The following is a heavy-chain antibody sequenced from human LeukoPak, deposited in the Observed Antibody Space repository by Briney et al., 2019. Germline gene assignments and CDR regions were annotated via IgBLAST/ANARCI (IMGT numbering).Heavy chain of an antibody. V-gene: IGHV4-59*01. CDR2: INYNGST. J-gene: IGHJ4*02. D-gene: IGHD5/OR15-5a*01. CDR3: ARGGRGVYNALDY. CDR1: GGTFSSYY. Sequence: SETLTLTCTASGGTFSSYYRSWVRQPPGKGLEWIGNINYNGSTNYHTCLKSRVTISVDTSTNQFSVKLRSVTGADTAVYYCARGGRGVYNALDYWCQGTVVTVS.